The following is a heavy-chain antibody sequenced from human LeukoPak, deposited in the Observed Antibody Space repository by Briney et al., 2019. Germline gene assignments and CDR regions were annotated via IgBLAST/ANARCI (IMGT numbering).Heavy chain of an antibody. Sequence: GGSLRLSCAASGITFGSYSMNWVRQAPGKGLEWVSYISSSSSTIYYADSVKGRFTISRDNAKNSLYLQMNSLRAEDTAVYYCAREGEHYYGSSGYPDYWGQGTLVTVSS. V-gene: IGHV3-48*01. J-gene: IGHJ4*02. CDR3: AREGEHYYGSSGYPDY. D-gene: IGHD3-22*01. CDR2: ISSSSSTI. CDR1: GITFGSYS.